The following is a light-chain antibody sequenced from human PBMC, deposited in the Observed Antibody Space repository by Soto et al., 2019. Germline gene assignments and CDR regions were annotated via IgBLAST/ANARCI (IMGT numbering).Light chain of an antibody. Sequence: EVVVTQSPAVLSLSPGETATLSCSASQSVSSYLAWYQQKPGQAPRLLIYDASSRDTGIPARFSGSRSGTDFTLASSSLEHEDFADYYRQQRSNWPLTCGGGKKVEIK. J-gene: IGKJ4*01. V-gene: IGKV3-11*01. CDR2: DAS. CDR3: QQRSNWPLT. CDR1: QSVSSY.